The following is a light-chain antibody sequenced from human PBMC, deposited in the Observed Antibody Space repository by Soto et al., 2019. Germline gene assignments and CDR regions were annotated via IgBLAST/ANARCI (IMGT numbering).Light chain of an antibody. CDR3: QQSYSTPLT. CDR2: VAS. Sequence: DIQMTQSPSSLSASIGDRVTITCRASQSISSYLNWYQQKPGSAPKLLIYVASSVQSGVPSRFSGSGSGTDFTLTISSLQPEDVANYYCQQSYSTPLTCGGGTKVEIK. J-gene: IGKJ4*01. CDR1: QSISSY. V-gene: IGKV1-39*01.